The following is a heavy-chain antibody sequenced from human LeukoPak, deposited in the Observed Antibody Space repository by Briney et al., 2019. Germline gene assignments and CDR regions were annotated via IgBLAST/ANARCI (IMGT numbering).Heavy chain of an antibody. D-gene: IGHD2-15*01. CDR1: GGSISSGSYY. CDR3: ARMSLGYCSGGSCDPLYYMDV. Sequence: PSETLSLTCTVSGGSISSGSYYWSWIRQPAGKGLEWIGRIYTSGSTNYNPSLKSRVTISVDTSKNQFSLKLSSVTAADTAVYYCARMSLGYCSGGSCDPLYYMDVWGKGTTVTISS. CDR2: IYTSGST. V-gene: IGHV4-61*02. J-gene: IGHJ6*03.